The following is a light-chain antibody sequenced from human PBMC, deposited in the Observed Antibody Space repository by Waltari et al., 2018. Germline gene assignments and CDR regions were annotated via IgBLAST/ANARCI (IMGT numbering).Light chain of an antibody. CDR3: CSHAGSYVI. Sequence: QSALTPPRSVSGSPGQSVTISCTGTSSDVGGSQSVSWYQQHPGKAPKLMIYDVSERPSGVPDRFSGSKSGNTASLTISGLQAEDEADYYCCSHAGSYVIFGGGTKLTVL. CDR2: DVS. CDR1: SSDVGGSQS. V-gene: IGLV2-11*01. J-gene: IGLJ2*01.